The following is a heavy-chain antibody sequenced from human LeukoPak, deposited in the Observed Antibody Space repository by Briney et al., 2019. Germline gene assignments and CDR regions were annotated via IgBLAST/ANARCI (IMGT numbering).Heavy chain of an antibody. V-gene: IGHV1-24*01. CDR3: GGSRDRASSVGDLGLDV. D-gene: IGHD2-15*01. Sequence: ASVKVSCKVSGYSLTELSMHWVRQGPGKGLEWMGGFDPEDGETIYAQKSQGRVSMTEDTSTDTAYMELSSLRSEDTAVYYCGGSRDRASSVGDLGLDVWGQGTTVTVSS. CDR1: GYSLTELS. CDR2: FDPEDGET. J-gene: IGHJ6*02.